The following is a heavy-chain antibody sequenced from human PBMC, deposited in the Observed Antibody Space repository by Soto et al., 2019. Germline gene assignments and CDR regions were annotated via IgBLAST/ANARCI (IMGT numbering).Heavy chain of an antibody. V-gene: IGHV1-18*04. Sequence: GASVKVSCKASGYTLTSYGISWVRQAPGQGLEWMGWISAYNGNTNYAQKLQGRVTMTTDTSTSTAYMELRSLRSDDTAVYYCARVQMYQYDFWSGYYRGDALDIWGQGTMVTVSS. D-gene: IGHD3-3*01. CDR3: ARVQMYQYDFWSGYYRGDALDI. CDR2: ISAYNGNT. CDR1: GYTLTSYG. J-gene: IGHJ3*02.